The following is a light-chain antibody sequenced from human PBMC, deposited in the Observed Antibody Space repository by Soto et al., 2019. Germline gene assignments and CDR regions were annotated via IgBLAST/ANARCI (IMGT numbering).Light chain of an antibody. J-gene: IGKJ2*01. CDR1: QSISSC. CDR2: AAS. CDR3: QQSYSIFMYT. Sequence: DIQMTQSPSSLSASVGDRVSITCRASQSISSCLNWYQQKPGKAPKLLIYAASSLQSGVPSRFSGSGSGTDFTLTISSLQPEDFATYYCQQSYSIFMYTFGQGTKVDIK. V-gene: IGKV1-39*01.